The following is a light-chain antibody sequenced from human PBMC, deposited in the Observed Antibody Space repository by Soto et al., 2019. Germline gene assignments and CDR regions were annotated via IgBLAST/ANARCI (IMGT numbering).Light chain of an antibody. V-gene: IGLV1-44*01. CDR3: AAWDDSLTGPV. CDR2: GDY. Sequence: QPVLTQPPSASGTPGQRVTISCSGSNSNIRRNTVNWYQQIPGTAPKLLIYGDYQRPSGVPDRFSGSKSGTSASLAISGLQSEDETDYFCAAWDDSLTGPVFGGGTKLTVL. CDR1: NSNIRRNT. J-gene: IGLJ3*02.